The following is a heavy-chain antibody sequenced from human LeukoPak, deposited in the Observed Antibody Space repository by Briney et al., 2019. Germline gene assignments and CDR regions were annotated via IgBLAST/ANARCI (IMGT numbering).Heavy chain of an antibody. CDR3: ARDYGEYEWRWFDP. CDR1: GYTFTSYD. D-gene: IGHD4-17*01. CDR2: MNPNSGNT. J-gene: IGHJ5*02. V-gene: IGHV1-8*01. Sequence: ASVKVSCKASGYTFTSYDINWVRQATGQGLEWMGWMNPNSGNTGYAQKFQGRVTMTRNTSISTAYMELSSLRSEDTAVYYCARDYGEYEWRWFDPWGQGTLVTVSS.